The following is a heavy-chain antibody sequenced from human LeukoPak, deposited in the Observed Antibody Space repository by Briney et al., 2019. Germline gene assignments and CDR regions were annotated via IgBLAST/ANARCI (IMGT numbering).Heavy chain of an antibody. V-gene: IGHV3-30*02. CDR3: AKATLKGRDYYDSSGYWVLDY. Sequence: PGGSLRLSCAASGFTFSSYGMHWVRQAPGKGLEWVAFIRYDGSNKYYADSVKGRFTISRDNSKNTLYLQMNSLRAEDTAVYYCAKATLKGRDYYDSSGYWVLDYWGQGTLVTVSS. J-gene: IGHJ4*02. CDR1: GFTFSSYG. CDR2: IRYDGSNK. D-gene: IGHD3-22*01.